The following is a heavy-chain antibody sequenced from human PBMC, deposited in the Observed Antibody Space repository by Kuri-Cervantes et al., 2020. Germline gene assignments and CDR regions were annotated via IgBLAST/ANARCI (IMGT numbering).Heavy chain of an antibody. CDR1: GFTFSSYS. V-gene: IGHV3-21*01. CDR3: ARGGVGATY. Sequence: GGSLRLSCAASGFTFSSYSMNWVRQAPGKGLEWVSSISSSSSYIYYADSVKGRFTISRDNSKNTLCLQMNSLRAEDTAVYYCARGGVGATYWGQGTLVTVSS. D-gene: IGHD1-26*01. CDR2: ISSSSSYI. J-gene: IGHJ4*02.